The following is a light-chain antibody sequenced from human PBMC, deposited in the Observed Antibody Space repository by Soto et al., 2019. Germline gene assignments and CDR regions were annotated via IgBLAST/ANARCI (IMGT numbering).Light chain of an antibody. Sequence: DIQMTQSPSTLSASVGDTVTITCRASQSISSWLAWYQQKPGKAPNLLIYQASSLQGGVPSRFSGSGSGTEFTLTISRLEPDDFATYYCQQYNCYPLPFGGGTKVEIK. J-gene: IGKJ4*01. CDR3: QQYNCYPLP. CDR1: QSISSW. CDR2: QAS. V-gene: IGKV1-5*03.